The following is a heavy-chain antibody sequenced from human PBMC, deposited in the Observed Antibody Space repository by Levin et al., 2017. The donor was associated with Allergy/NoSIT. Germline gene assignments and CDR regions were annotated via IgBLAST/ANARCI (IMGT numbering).Heavy chain of an antibody. V-gene: IGHV3-11*01. CDR1: GFNFGDFY. CDR2: ISTSGYTT. D-gene: IGHD4-17*01. J-gene: IGHJ4*02. Sequence: GESLKISCAASGFNFGDFYMSWIRQAPGKGLEWVSYISTSGYTTYYADSVKGRFTISRDNGKNSLYLQMNSLTAEDTAFYYCASDRGTSTVTTNFDQWGQGTLLTVSS. CDR3: ASDRGTSTVTTNFDQ.